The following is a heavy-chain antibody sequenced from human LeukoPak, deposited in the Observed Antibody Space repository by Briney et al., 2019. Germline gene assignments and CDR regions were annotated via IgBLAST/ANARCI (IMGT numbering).Heavy chain of an antibody. CDR1: IGSFSGYY. Sequence: SETLSLTCAVYIGSFSGYYWSWIRQPPGKGLEWIGEINHSGSTNYNSSLKSRVTISVDTSKNQFSLKLSSVTAADTAVYYCARGYYGSGSHCCHMDVWGKGTTITVS. J-gene: IGHJ6*03. D-gene: IGHD3-10*01. V-gene: IGHV4-34*01. CDR3: ARGYYGSGSHCCHMDV. CDR2: INHSGST.